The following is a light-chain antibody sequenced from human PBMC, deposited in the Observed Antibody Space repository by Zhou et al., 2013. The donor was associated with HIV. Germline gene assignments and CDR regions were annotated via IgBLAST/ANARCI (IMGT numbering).Light chain of an antibody. J-gene: IGKJ2*01. V-gene: IGKV1-39*01. CDR3: QQANRFPQT. CDR2: GAS. CDR1: QSISKF. Sequence: DIQMTQSPSSLSASVGDRVTLTCRASQSISKFLNWYQQKPGKAPTLLISGASTLQAGVPSRFSGSGYGTDFTLTINRLHPEDFATYYCQQANRFPQTFGQGTKVEIK.